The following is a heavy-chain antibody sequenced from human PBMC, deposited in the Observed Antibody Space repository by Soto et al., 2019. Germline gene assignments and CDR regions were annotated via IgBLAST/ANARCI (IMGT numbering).Heavy chain of an antibody. D-gene: IGHD1-1*01. CDR1: GGSISSGGYY. V-gene: IGHV4-31*03. CDR2: IYYSGST. Sequence: SETLSLTCTVSGGSISSGGYYWSCIRQHPGKGLEWIGYIYYSGSTYYNPSLKSRVTISVDTSKNQFSLKLSSVTAADTAVYYCARVGRTGTSLPFDYWGQGTLVTVSS. J-gene: IGHJ4*02. CDR3: ARVGRTGTSLPFDY.